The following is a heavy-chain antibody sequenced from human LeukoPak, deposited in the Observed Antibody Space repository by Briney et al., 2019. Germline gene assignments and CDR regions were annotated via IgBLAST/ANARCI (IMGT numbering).Heavy chain of an antibody. D-gene: IGHD5-18*01. CDR2: ISSNGGST. V-gene: IGHV3-64*01. CDR3: AKDRGYSYGISEY. Sequence: PGGSLRLSCAASGFTFSSYAMHWVRQAPGKGLEYVSAISSNGGSTYYANSVKGRFTISRDNSKNTLYLQMGSLRAEDTAVYYCAKDRGYSYGISEYWGQGTLVTVSS. CDR1: GFTFSSYA. J-gene: IGHJ4*02.